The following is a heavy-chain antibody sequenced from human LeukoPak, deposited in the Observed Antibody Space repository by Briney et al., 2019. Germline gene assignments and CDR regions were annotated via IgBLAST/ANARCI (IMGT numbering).Heavy chain of an antibody. J-gene: IGHJ4*02. D-gene: IGHD2-21*02. V-gene: IGHV3-7*03. CDR2: INQDGTEK. Sequence: GGSLRLSCAASGFTFSSYGMSWVRQAPGKGLEWVANINQDGTEKYYVDSVKGRFTISRDNSKNTLYLQMNSLRADDTAVYYCAKSHHVTAIDYWGQGTLVTVSS. CDR1: GFTFSSYG. CDR3: AKSHHVTAIDY.